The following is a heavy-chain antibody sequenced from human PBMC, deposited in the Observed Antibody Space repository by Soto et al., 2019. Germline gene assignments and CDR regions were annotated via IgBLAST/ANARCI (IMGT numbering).Heavy chain of an antibody. Sequence: QVQLPQWGAGLLKPSETLSLTCAVYGGSFSDYYWTWIRQPPGKGLEWIGEINRSGSTNYNPSLNSQVTISIDTSKNQFSLKLTSVTAADTAVYYCARGGTMIRGGFSDYWGQGTLVTVSS. CDR1: GGSFSDYY. J-gene: IGHJ4*02. D-gene: IGHD3-10*01. V-gene: IGHV4-34*01. CDR3: ARGGTMIRGGFSDY. CDR2: INRSGST.